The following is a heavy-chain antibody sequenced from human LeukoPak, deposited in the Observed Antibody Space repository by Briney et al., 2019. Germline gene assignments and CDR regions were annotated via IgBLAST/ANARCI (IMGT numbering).Heavy chain of an antibody. V-gene: IGHV3-30*01. D-gene: IGHD2-15*01. J-gene: IGHJ4*02. CDR1: GFTFSSYA. CDR3: ARDWLGVDWGYCDY. CDR2: ISYDGSNK. Sequence: GGSLRLSCAASGFTFSSYAMHWVRQAPGKGLERVAVISYDGSNKYYADSVKGRFTISRDNSKNTLYLQMNSLRAEDTAVYYCARDWLGVDWGYCDYWGQGTLVTVSS.